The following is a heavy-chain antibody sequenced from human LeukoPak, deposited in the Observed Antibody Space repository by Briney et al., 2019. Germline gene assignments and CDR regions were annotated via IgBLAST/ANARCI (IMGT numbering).Heavy chain of an antibody. CDR1: GDSVSNNGGA. CDR3: ASRRWLQFDY. CDR2: TYHRSKWYN. V-gene: IGHV6-1*01. Sequence: PSETLSLTCVISGDSVSNNGGAWNWMRQSPSRGLEWLGRTYHRSKWYNDYAVSVKSRITINPDTSKNQFSLQLNSVTPEDTAVYYCASRRWLQFDYWGQGTLVTVSS. J-gene: IGHJ4*02. D-gene: IGHD5-24*01.